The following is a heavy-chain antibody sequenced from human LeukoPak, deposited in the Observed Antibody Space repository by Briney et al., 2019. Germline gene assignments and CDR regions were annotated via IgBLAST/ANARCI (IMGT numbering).Heavy chain of an antibody. CDR3: ARAVVGKEDLDY. V-gene: IGHV3-30*19. CDR1: GFTFSSYG. CDR2: ISHDGSTK. D-gene: IGHD6-19*01. Sequence: GRSLRLSCAASGFTFSSYGMHWVRQAPGKGLEWVAVISHDGSTKYYADSVRGRFTISRDNSKNTLYLQMDSLGAEDTAVYYCARAVVGKEDLDYWGQGTLVTVSS. J-gene: IGHJ4*02.